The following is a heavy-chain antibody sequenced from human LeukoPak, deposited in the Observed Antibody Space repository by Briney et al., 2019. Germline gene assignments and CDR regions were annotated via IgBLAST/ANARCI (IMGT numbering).Heavy chain of an antibody. CDR2: INHSGST. V-gene: IGHV4-34*01. J-gene: IGHJ4*02. D-gene: IGHD6-13*01. Sequence: SETLSLTCAVYGGSFSGYYWSWIRQPPGKGLEWIGEINHSGSTNYNPSLKSRVTISVDTSKNQFSLKLSSVTAADTAVYYCADRSGAAAGPTGNYWGQGTLVTVSS. CDR1: GGSFSGYY. CDR3: ADRSGAAAGPTGNY.